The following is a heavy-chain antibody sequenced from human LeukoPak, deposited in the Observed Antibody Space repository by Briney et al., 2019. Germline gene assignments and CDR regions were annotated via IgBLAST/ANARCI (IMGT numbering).Heavy chain of an antibody. D-gene: IGHD6-13*01. CDR2: ISAYNGNT. V-gene: IGHV1-18*01. Sequence: ASVKVSCKASGYTFTSYGISWVRQAPGQGLERMGWISAYNGNTNYAQKLQGRVTMTTDTSTSTAYMELRSLRSDDTAVYYCARALPIAAAGYYYYYYYMDVWGKGTTVTVSS. CDR1: GYTFTSYG. CDR3: ARALPIAAAGYYYYYYYMDV. J-gene: IGHJ6*03.